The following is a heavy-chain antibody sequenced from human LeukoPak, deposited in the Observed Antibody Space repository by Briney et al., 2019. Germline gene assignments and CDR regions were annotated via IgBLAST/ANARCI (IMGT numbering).Heavy chain of an antibody. J-gene: IGHJ4*02. Sequence: ASVKVSCKASGGTFFSSYTINWVRQAPGQGLEWMGRIIPIFGTTDHAQKFQGRVTITMDESTSTAYMELSSLRSEDTAVYYCARVEGVYRYAYDYWGQGTLVTVSS. CDR3: ARVEGVYRYAYDY. V-gene: IGHV1-69*05. CDR1: GGTFFSSYT. D-gene: IGHD3-16*01. CDR2: IIPIFGTT.